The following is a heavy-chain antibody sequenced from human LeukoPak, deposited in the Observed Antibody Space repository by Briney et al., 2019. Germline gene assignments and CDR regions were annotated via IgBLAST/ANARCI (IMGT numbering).Heavy chain of an antibody. CDR2: IIPILGIA. V-gene: IGHV1-69*04. Sequence: SVKVSCKASGGTFSSYAISWVRQAPGQGLEWMGRIIPILGIANYAQKFQGRVTITADESTSTAYMELSSLRSEDTAVYYCASGGSDIVVVPAAGDLYYMDVWGKGTTVTVSS. J-gene: IGHJ6*03. CDR3: ASGGSDIVVVPAAGDLYYMDV. CDR1: GGTFSSYA. D-gene: IGHD2-2*01.